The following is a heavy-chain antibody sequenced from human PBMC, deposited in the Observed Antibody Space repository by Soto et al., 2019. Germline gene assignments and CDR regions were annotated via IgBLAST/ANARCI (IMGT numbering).Heavy chain of an antibody. Sequence: QVLLVQSGAEVQKPGFSVKVSCKASGGTFSSYAISWVRQAPGQGLEWMGGIIPISGTANYAQKFQGRVTITADESTSTAYMELSSLRSEDTAVYYCARSQGSSTSLEIYYYYYYGMDVWGQGTTVTVSS. CDR2: IIPISGTA. J-gene: IGHJ6*02. CDR3: ARSQGSSTSLEIYYYYYYGMDV. D-gene: IGHD2-2*01. V-gene: IGHV1-69*01. CDR1: GGTFSSYA.